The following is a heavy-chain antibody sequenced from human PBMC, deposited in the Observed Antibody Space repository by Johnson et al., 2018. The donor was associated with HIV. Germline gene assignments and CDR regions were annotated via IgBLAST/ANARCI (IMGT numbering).Heavy chain of an antibody. D-gene: IGHD4-11*01. CDR1: GFTFSGSV. CDR2: IWYDGSNK. J-gene: IGHJ3*02. Sequence: QVQLVESGGGLVQPGGSLKLSCAASGFTFSGSVMHWVRQAPGKGLEGVAVIWYDGSNKNYVDSVKGRFTISRDNSKNTLYLQMNSLRAEDTAVYYCARSYSTSWNASDIWGQGTMVTVSS. V-gene: IGHV3-33*08. CDR3: ARSYSTSWNASDI.